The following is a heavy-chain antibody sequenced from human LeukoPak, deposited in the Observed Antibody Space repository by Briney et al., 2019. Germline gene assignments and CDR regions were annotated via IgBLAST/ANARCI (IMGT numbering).Heavy chain of an antibody. V-gene: IGHV3-30*18. CDR2: ISYDGSNK. J-gene: IGHJ4*02. Sequence: PGGSLRLSCAASGFTFSSYGMHWVRQAPGKGLEWVAVISYDGSNKYYADSVKGRFTISRDNSKNTLYLQMNSLRAEDTAVYYCAKEPWGWGSGSYYYYFDYWGQGTLVTVSS. CDR1: GFTFSSYG. CDR3: AKEPWGWGSGSYYYYFDY. D-gene: IGHD3-10*01.